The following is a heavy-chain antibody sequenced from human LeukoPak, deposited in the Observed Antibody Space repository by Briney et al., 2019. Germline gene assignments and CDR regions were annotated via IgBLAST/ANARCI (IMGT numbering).Heavy chain of an antibody. D-gene: IGHD6-13*01. Sequence: SETLSLTCAVYGGSFSGYYWSWIRQPPGKGLEWIGEINHSESTNYNPSLKSRVTISVDTSKNQFSLKLSSVTAADTAVYYCASDIAAAGNDAFDIWGQGTMVTVSS. CDR1: GGSFSGYY. J-gene: IGHJ3*02. CDR2: INHSEST. V-gene: IGHV4-34*01. CDR3: ASDIAAAGNDAFDI.